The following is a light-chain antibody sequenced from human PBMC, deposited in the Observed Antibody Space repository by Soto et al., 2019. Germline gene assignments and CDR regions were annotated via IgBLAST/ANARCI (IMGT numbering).Light chain of an antibody. CDR1: QSVSSY. J-gene: IGKJ2*01. CDR3: QQYSNWPPLYT. V-gene: IGKV3-15*01. CDR2: DAS. Sequence: EIVMTQSPATLSVSPGERATLSCRASQSVSSYLAWYQQKPGLPPRLLIYDASTRATCIPDRFSGSGSGTDFTLTISSLQSADFAVYYCQQYSNWPPLYTCGRGTKLEIK.